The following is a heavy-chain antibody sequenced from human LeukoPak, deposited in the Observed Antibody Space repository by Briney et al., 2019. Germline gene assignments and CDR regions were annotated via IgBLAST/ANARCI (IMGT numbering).Heavy chain of an antibody. CDR2: ISYSSYTI. CDR1: GFAFSGYS. V-gene: IGHV3-48*02. CDR3: ARDGDGNFDY. J-gene: IGHJ4*02. D-gene: IGHD4-17*01. Sequence: GGSLRLSCAASGFAFSGYSMNWIRQAPGKGLEWVAYISYSSYTIHYADSVKGRFTISRDNAKNSLYPQMNSLRDEDTPMYYCARDGDGNFDYWGQGTLVTVSS.